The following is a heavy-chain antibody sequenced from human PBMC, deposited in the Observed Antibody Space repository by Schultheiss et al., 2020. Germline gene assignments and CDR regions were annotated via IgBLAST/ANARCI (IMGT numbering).Heavy chain of an antibody. CDR3: ARVYSGYDLDY. CDR1: GFTFSSYA. J-gene: IGHJ4*02. Sequence: GGSLRLSCAASGFTFSSYALSWVRQAPGKGLEWVSGMSGSGGGTDYAASVKGRFTISRDNSKNTLYLQMNSLRAEDTAVYYCARVYSGYDLDYWGQGTLVTVSS. D-gene: IGHD5-12*01. V-gene: IGHV3-23*01. CDR2: MSGSGGGT.